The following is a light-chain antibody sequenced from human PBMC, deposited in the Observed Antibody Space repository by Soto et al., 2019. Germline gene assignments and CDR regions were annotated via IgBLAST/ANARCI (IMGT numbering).Light chain of an antibody. J-gene: IGKJ4*01. Sequence: EIVLTQSPGTLSLSPGERATLSCRASQSVSSSYLAWHQQKPGQAPRLLIYDAFKRAAGIPARFSGSGSGTDFTLTISSLEPEDSGIYYCQDRSNWPLFTFGGGTKVDIK. CDR3: QDRSNWPLFT. CDR2: DAF. V-gene: IGKV3D-20*02. CDR1: QSVSSSY.